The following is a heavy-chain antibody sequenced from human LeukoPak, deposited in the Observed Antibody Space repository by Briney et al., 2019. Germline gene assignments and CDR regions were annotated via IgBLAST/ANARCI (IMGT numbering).Heavy chain of an antibody. D-gene: IGHD3-10*01. V-gene: IGHV3-21*01. J-gene: IGHJ4*02. CDR3: ARDRTYGSGSYSFDY. CDR2: ISTSSSYI. Sequence: GGSLRLSCAASGFTFSSYSMNWDRQAPGKGLEWVSSISTSSSYIYYADSVKGRFTISRDNAKNSLYLQMNSLRAEDTAVYYCARDRTYGSGSYSFDYWGQGTLVTVSS. CDR1: GFTFSSYS.